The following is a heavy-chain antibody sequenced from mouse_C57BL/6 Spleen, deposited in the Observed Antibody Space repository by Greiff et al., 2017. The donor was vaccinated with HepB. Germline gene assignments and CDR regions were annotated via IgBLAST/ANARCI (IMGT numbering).Heavy chain of an antibody. J-gene: IGHJ2*01. Sequence: QVQLKQPGAELVRPGSSVKLSCKASGYTFTSYWMHWVKQRPIQGLEWIGNIDPSDSETHYNQKFKDKATLTVDKSSSTAYMQLSSLTSEDSAVYYCARTTVVATDYFDYWGQGTTLTVSS. V-gene: IGHV1-52*01. D-gene: IGHD1-1*01. CDR1: GYTFTSYW. CDR3: ARTTVVATDYFDY. CDR2: IDPSDSET.